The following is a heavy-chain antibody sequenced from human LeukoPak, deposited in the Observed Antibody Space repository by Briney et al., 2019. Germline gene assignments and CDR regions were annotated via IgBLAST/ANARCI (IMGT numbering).Heavy chain of an antibody. J-gene: IGHJ5*02. V-gene: IGHV1-2*06. Sequence: GASVKVSCKASGYTFTGYYMHWVRQAPGQGLEWMGRINPNCGGTNYAQKFQGRVTMTRDTSISTAYMELSRLRSDDTAVYYCARPHCSSTSCYAETQNWFDPWGQGTLVTVSS. D-gene: IGHD2-2*01. CDR2: INPNCGGT. CDR1: GYTFTGYY. CDR3: ARPHCSSTSCYAETQNWFDP.